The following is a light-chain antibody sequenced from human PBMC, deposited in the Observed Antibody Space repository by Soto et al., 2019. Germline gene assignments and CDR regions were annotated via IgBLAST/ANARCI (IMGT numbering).Light chain of an antibody. CDR3: QQYNSYSWT. CDR2: GAS. V-gene: IGKV3-20*01. Sequence: EIVLTQSPGTLSLSPGERATLSCRASQSVISTYLAWYQQKPGQAPRLLIYGASSRATGIPDRFSGSGSGTDFTLTISRLEPEDFATYYCQQYNSYSWTFGQGTKVEIK. CDR1: QSVISTY. J-gene: IGKJ1*01.